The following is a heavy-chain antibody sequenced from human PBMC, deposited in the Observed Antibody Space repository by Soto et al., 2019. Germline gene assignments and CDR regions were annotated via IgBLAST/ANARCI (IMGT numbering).Heavy chain of an antibody. CDR1: GFTFSSYA. CDR3: ARSCRHTLDP. Sequence: GGSLRLSCAASGFTFSSYAMHWVRQAPGKGLEWVAVISYDGSNKYYADSVKGRFTISRDNVKNLLSLQMNSLRVEDTAVYYCARSCRHTLDPWGQGALVTVSS. CDR2: ISYDGSNK. D-gene: IGHD3-10*01. V-gene: IGHV3-30-3*01. J-gene: IGHJ5*02.